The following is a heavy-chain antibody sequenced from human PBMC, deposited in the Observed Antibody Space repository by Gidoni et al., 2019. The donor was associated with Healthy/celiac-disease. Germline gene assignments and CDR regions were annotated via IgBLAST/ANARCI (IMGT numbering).Heavy chain of an antibody. V-gene: IGHV3-30*18. J-gene: IGHJ6*02. CDR3: AKGSDSGYSSSWYPYYYYYGMDV. CDR2: ISYDRSNK. D-gene: IGHD6-13*01. CDR1: TFSSYG. Sequence: TFSSYGMHWVRQAPGKGLEWVAVISYDRSNKSYADSVKGRFTISRDNSKNTLYLQMNSLRAEDTAVYYCAKGSDSGYSSSWYPYYYYYGMDVWGQGPTVTVSS.